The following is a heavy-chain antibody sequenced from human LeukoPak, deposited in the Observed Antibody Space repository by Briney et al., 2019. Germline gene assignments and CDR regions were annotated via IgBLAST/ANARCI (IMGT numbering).Heavy chain of an antibody. J-gene: IGHJ4*02. CDR1: GFTFSSYA. CDR2: ISYDGSNK. Sequence: PGGSLRLSCAASGFTFSSYAMRWVRQAPGKGLEWVAVISYDGSNKYYADSVKGRFTISRDNSKNTLYLQMNSLRAEDTAVYYCAREGGFADDYGDCYDYWGQGTLVTVSS. V-gene: IGHV3-30-3*01. CDR3: AREGGFADDYGDCYDY. D-gene: IGHD4-17*01.